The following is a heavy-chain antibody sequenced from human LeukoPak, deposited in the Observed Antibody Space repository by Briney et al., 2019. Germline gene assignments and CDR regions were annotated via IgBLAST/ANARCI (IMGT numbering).Heavy chain of an antibody. V-gene: IGHV6-1*01. CDR1: GDSVSSSTSA. Sequence: SQTLSLTCAISGDSVSSSTSAWSWIRQSPSRGLEWLGRTYFRSKWIHDYALSVRGRITINPDTSTNQVSLQLNSMTPEDTAIYYCARNFSPDFDYWGQGTLVSVSS. CDR3: ARNFSPDFDY. J-gene: IGHJ4*02. D-gene: IGHD1-14*01. CDR2: TYFRSKWIH.